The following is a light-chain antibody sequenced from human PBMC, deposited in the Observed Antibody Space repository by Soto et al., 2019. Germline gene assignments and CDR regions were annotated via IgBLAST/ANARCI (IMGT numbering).Light chain of an antibody. Sequence: EIVLTQSPATLSLSPGERATLSCRASQSVGSFLAWYQQKPGQSPRLLIYDASNRATGIPARFSGSGSVTDFTLTISSLEPEDFATYYCQQYNSYPWTFGQGTKVEIK. CDR2: DAS. CDR3: QQYNSYPWT. CDR1: QSVGSF. V-gene: IGKV3-11*01. J-gene: IGKJ1*01.